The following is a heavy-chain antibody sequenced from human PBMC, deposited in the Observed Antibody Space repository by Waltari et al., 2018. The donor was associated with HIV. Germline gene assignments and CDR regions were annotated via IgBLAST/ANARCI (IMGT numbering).Heavy chain of an antibody. V-gene: IGHV4-39*01. CDR3: ARHEPRNTWFDP. J-gene: IGHJ5*02. Sequence: VKPSETLSLTCSVSGDSISSSYYYWGWIRQPPGKGLEWIGSIYYSGSTYDNPSLKSRVTISVDTSKNQFSLKLSSVTAADTAIYYCARHEPRNTWFDPWGQGTLVTVSS. CDR2: IYYSGST. CDR1: GDSISSSYYY.